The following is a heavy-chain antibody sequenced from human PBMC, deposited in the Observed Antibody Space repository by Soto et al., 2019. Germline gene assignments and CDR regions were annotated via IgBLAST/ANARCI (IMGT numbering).Heavy chain of an antibody. CDR3: AKDRQDSGAYEAGMVTFDH. D-gene: IGHD1-26*01. J-gene: IGHJ4*02. CDR1: GFTFSSYA. CDR2: LNGFGSST. V-gene: IGHV3-23*01. Sequence: VGSLRLSCAASGFTFSSYAMSWFRQAPVNGLEWVSALNGFGSSTYYADSVKGRFTISRDNSKSTVYLQMNSLRAEDTAVYYCAKDRQDSGAYEAGMVTFDHWGQGALVTVSS.